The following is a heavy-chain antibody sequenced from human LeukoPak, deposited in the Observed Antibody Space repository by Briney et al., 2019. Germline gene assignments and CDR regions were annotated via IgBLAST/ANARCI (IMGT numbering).Heavy chain of an antibody. J-gene: IGHJ4*02. D-gene: IGHD5-24*01. CDR2: ISSSSSTI. Sequence: PGGSLRLSCAASGFTFSSYSMNWVRQAPGKGLEWVSYISSSSSTIYYADSVKGRFTTSRDNAKNSLYLQMNSLRAEDTAVYYCARGMATQYGDYFDYWGQGTLVTVSS. CDR1: GFTFSSYS. CDR3: ARGMATQYGDYFDY. V-gene: IGHV3-48*01.